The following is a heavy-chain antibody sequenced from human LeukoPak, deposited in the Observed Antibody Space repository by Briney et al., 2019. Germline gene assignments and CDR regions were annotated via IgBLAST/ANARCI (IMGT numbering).Heavy chain of an antibody. V-gene: IGHV1-69*13. CDR3: ARDYYDSSGSPPLDYYYYGMDV. Sequence: SVTVSCKDSGGTFSSYAISWVRQAPGQGLEWMGGIIPIFGTANYAQKFQGRVTITADESTSTAYMELSSLRSEDTAVYYCARDYYDSSGSPPLDYYYYGMDVWGQGTTVTVSS. CDR2: IIPIFGTA. J-gene: IGHJ6*02. D-gene: IGHD3-22*01. CDR1: GGTFSSYA.